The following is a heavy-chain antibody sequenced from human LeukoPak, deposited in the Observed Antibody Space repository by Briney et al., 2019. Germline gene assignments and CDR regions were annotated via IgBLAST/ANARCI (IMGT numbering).Heavy chain of an antibody. V-gene: IGHV1-46*01. CDR2: INPSGGST. CDR1: GYTFTSYY. D-gene: IGHD3-3*01. J-gene: IGHJ6*02. Sequence: AASVKVSCKASGYTFTSYYMHWVRQAPGQGLEWMGIINPSGGSTSYAQKFQGRVTMTRDTSTSTVYMELSSLRSEDTAVYYCARAPGYYDFWGNYGMDVWGQGTTVTVSS. CDR3: ARAPGYYDFWGNYGMDV.